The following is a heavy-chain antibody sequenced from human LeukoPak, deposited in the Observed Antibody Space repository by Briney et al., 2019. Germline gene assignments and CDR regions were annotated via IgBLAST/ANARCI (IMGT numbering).Heavy chain of an antibody. V-gene: IGHV3-33*01. CDR1: GFTFSSYG. CDR2: IWYDGSNK. J-gene: IGHJ4*02. CDR3: ARERRTTVTSPFHLNY. D-gene: IGHD4-17*01. Sequence: GGSLRLSCAASGFTFSSYGMHWVRQVPGKGLEWVAVIWYDGSNKYYADSVKGRFTISRDNSKNTLYLQMNSLRAEDTAVHYCARERRTTVTSPFHLNYWGQGTLVTVSS.